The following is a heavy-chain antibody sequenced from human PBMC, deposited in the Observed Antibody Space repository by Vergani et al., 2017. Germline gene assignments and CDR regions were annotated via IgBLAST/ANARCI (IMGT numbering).Heavy chain of an antibody. CDR3: ARVAPSNSEVTPAAFDV. V-gene: IGHV1-18*01. J-gene: IGHJ3*01. D-gene: IGHD1-1*01. Sequence: QVQLVQSGAEVKKPGASVKVSCKASGYTFTSYGISWVRQAPGQGLEWMAWIRPYTGHTISAQKFQDRVTMTADTSTNTAYMELRSLRSDDTAVDFCARVAPSNSEVTPAAFDVWGQGTMVTVSS. CDR2: IRPYTGHT. CDR1: GYTFTSYG.